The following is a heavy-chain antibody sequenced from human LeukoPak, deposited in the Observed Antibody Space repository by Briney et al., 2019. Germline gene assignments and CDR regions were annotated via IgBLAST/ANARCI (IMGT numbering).Heavy chain of an antibody. CDR3: ARRSAGATHFDY. J-gene: IGHJ4*02. V-gene: IGHV4-61*01. D-gene: IGHD1-26*01. Sequence: SETLSLTCTVSGGSVSSGSYSWTWIRQPPGKGLEWIGYIYYSGSTNYNPSLKSRVTISVDTSKNQFSLKLSSVTAADTAVYYCARRSAGATHFDYWGQGTLVTVSS. CDR2: IYYSGST. CDR1: GGSVSSGSYS.